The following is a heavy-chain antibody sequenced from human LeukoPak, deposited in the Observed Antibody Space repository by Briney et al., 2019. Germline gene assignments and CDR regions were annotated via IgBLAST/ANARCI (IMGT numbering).Heavy chain of an antibody. J-gene: IGHJ4*02. CDR2: IYHSGGT. CDR1: GYSINSGYT. Sequence: SETLSLTCTVSGYSINSGYTWGWIRQPPGKGLEWIGNIYHSGGTYYNPSLTSRVTIPVDTSKNQFSLKLTSVTAADTAVYYCARSGYGAGGYWGQGTLVTVSS. CDR3: ARSGYGAGGY. V-gene: IGHV4-38-2*02. D-gene: IGHD3-3*01.